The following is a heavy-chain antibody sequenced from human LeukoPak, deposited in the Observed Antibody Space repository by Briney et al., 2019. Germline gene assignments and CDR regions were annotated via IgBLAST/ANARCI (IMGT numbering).Heavy chain of an antibody. CDR1: GYTFTGYY. V-gene: IGHV1-2*06. CDR2: TNPNSGGT. CDR3: ARAIKGDGSGWYNFDY. J-gene: IGHJ4*02. Sequence: ASVKVSCKASGYTFTGYYMHWVRQAPGQGLEWMGRTNPNSGGTNYAQKFQGRVTMTRDTSISTAYMELSRLRSDDTAVYYCARAIKGDGSGWYNFDYWGQGTLVTVSS. D-gene: IGHD6-19*01.